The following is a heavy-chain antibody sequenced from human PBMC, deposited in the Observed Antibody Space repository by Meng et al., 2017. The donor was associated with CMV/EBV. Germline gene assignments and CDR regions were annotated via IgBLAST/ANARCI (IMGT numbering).Heavy chain of an antibody. J-gene: IGHJ6*02. CDR3: ARDSYDILTGYYRGEYYYGMDV. Sequence: ASVKVSCKASGYTFTGYYMHWVRQAPGQGLEWMGWINPNSGGTNYAQKFQGRVTMTRDTSISTAYMELSRLRSDDTAVYYCARDSYDILTGYYRGEYYYGMDVWGQGTTVTVS. V-gene: IGHV1-2*02. D-gene: IGHD3-9*01. CDR1: GYTFTGYY. CDR2: INPNSGGT.